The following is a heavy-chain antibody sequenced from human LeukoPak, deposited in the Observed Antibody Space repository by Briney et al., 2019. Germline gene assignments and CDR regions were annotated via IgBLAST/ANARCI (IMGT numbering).Heavy chain of an antibody. CDR1: GFTFSSYS. CDR2: ISSSSSYI. CDR3: ARGYDYVWGSYRLRGNFVDY. D-gene: IGHD3-16*02. V-gene: IGHV3-21*01. J-gene: IGHJ4*02. Sequence: GGSLRLSCAASGFTFSSYSMNWVRQAPGKGLEWVSSISSSSSYIYYADSVKGQFTISRDNAKNSLYLQMNSLRAEDTAVYYCARGYDYVWGSYRLRGNFVDYWGQGTLVTVSS.